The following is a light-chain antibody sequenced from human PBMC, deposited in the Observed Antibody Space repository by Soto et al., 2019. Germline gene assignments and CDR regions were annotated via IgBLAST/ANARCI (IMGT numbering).Light chain of an antibody. V-gene: IGKV1-9*01. Sequence: DIQFTQSPSFLSASVRDRVTITRRASQDINTYLAWYQQKPGKAPKLLIFAASTLQDGVPSRFSGSGSGTEFSVTITSLQREDCATYYCQQRKSYPITFGQGTRLEI. CDR1: QDINTY. CDR2: AAS. J-gene: IGKJ5*01. CDR3: QQRKSYPIT.